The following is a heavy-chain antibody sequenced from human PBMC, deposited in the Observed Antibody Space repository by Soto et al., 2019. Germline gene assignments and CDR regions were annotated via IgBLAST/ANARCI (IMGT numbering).Heavy chain of an antibody. CDR2: ISNSGDPT. Sequence: EVQLLESGGGLVQPGGSLRLSCVASGCTFNSYAMSRVRQAPGKGLEWVSSISNSGDPTYYADSVKGRFTISRDNSENTLLLQMNSLRAEDTGLYYCAKDHGDLRGVIPGYWGLVSLVAFSS. CDR3: AKDHGDLRGVIPGY. J-gene: IGHJ4*01. V-gene: IGHV3-23*01. D-gene: IGHD3-10*01. CDR1: GCTFNSYA.